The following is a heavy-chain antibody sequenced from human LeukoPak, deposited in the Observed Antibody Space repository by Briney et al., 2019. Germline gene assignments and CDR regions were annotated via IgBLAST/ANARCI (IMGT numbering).Heavy chain of an antibody. CDR1: GGSISSYY. J-gene: IGHJ5*02. D-gene: IGHD3-22*01. CDR3: ARDLGPHYYDSSGQGFDP. CDR2: IYYSGST. Sequence: SETLSLACTVSGGSISSYYWSRIRQPPGKGLEWIGYIYYSGSTNYNPSLKSRVTISVDTSKNQFSLKLSSVTAADTAVYYCARDLGPHYYDSSGQGFDPWGQGTLVTVSS. V-gene: IGHV4-59*01.